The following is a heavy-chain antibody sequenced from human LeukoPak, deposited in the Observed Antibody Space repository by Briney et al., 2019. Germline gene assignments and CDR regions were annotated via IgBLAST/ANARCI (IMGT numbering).Heavy chain of an antibody. J-gene: IGHJ3*02. CDR3: ARAGYYYDSSGYHDAFDI. CDR2: IKQDGSEK. Sequence: GGSLRLSRAASGFTFSSYWMSWVRQAPGKGLEWVANIKQDGSEKYYVDSVKGRFTISRDNAKNSLYLQMNSLRAEDTAVYYCARAGYYYDSSGYHDAFDIWGQGTMVTVSS. V-gene: IGHV3-7*01. CDR1: GFTFSSYW. D-gene: IGHD3-22*01.